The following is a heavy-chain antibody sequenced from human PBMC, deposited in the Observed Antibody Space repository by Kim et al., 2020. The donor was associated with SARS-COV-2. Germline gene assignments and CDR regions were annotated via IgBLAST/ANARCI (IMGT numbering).Heavy chain of an antibody. D-gene: IGHD5-18*01. CDR3: ARGADTAMVN. CDR2: KK. Sequence: KKNYATPVKGRFTNPSDNSKTTLYLQMNGLRAEDTAVYYCARGADTAMVNWGQGTLVTVSS. J-gene: IGHJ4*02. V-gene: IGHV3-33*01.